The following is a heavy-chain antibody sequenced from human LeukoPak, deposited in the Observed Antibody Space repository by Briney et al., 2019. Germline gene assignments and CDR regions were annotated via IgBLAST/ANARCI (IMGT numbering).Heavy chain of an antibody. Sequence: GGPLRLSCAASGFTFSSYSMNWVRQAPGKGLEWVSSISSSSSYIYYADSVKGRFTISRDSAKNSLYLQMNSLRAEDTAVYYCARDLDDYGDYWPLGYWGQGTLVTVSS. CDR2: ISSSSSYI. CDR3: ARDLDDYGDYWPLGY. CDR1: GFTFSSYS. D-gene: IGHD4-17*01. J-gene: IGHJ4*02. V-gene: IGHV3-21*01.